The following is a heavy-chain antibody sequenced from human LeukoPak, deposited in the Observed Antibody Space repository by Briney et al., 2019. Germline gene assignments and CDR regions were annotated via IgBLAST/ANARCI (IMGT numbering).Heavy chain of an antibody. V-gene: IGHV3-48*02. CDR3: ARDLRSSGWYHWFDP. CDR1: GFTFSSYS. Sequence: PGGSLRLSCGASGFTFSSYSMNWVRQAPGKGLEWVSYISSSSSIMYYADSVKGRFTISRDNAKKSLYLQMNSLRDEDTAVYYCARDLRSSGWYHWFDPWGQGTLVTVSS. D-gene: IGHD6-19*01. J-gene: IGHJ5*02. CDR2: ISSSSSIM.